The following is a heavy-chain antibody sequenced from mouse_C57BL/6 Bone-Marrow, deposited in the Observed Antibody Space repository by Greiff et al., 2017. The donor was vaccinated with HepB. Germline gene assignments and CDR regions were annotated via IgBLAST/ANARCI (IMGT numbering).Heavy chain of an antibody. CDR2: IDPANGNT. CDR3: ARILSY. V-gene: IGHV14-3*01. Sequence: VQLQQSGAELARPGASVKLSCKASGYTFTSYGISWVKQRTGQGLEWIGRIDPANGNTKYAPKFQGKATITADTSSNTAYLQLSSLTSEDTAIYYCARILSYWGQGTLVTVSA. J-gene: IGHJ3*01. CDR1: GYTFTSYG. D-gene: IGHD6-5*01.